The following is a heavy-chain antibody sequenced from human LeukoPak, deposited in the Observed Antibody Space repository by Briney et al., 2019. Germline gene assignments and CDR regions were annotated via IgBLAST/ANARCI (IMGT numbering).Heavy chain of an antibody. CDR1: GFPVSSNY. CDR2: IYSGGST. V-gene: IGHV3-53*01. CDR3: ARDAISSGWYDDY. D-gene: IGHD6-19*01. Sequence: QPGGSLRLSCAASGFPVSSNYMSWVRQAPGKGLEWVSVIYSGGSTYYADSVKGRFTISRDNSKNTLYLQMNSLRAEDTAVYYCARDAISSGWYDDYWGQGTLVTVSS. J-gene: IGHJ4*02.